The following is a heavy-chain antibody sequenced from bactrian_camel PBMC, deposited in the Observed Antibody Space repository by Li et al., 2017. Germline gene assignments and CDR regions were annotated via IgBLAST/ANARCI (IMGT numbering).Heavy chain of an antibody. V-gene: IGHV3-2*01. D-gene: IGHD6*01. Sequence: VQLVESGGALVQPGGSLRLSCVASGFTFGSNGMSWVRQAPGKGLEWVSGIMLDSGNTYYVDSVKGRFTISRDNAKNTLFLQMNSLKSEDTALYYCATAEGSWSFGYWGQGTQVTVS. CDR1: GFTFGSNG. CDR3: ATAEGSWSFGY. CDR2: IMLDSGNT. J-gene: IGHJ6*01.